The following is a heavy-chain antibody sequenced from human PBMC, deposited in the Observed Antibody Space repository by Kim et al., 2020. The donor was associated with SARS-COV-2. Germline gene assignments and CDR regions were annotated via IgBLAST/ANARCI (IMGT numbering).Heavy chain of an antibody. V-gene: IGHV4-39*01. CDR2: IYYSGST. Sequence: SETLSLTCTVSGGSISSSSYYWGWIRQPPGKGLEWIGSIYYSGSTYYNPSLKSRVTISVDTSKNQFSLKLSSVTAADTAVYYCATYYYGSGSYYGLPFDYWGQGTLVTVSS. CDR1: GGSISSSSYY. CDR3: ATYYYGSGSYYGLPFDY. D-gene: IGHD3-10*01. J-gene: IGHJ4*02.